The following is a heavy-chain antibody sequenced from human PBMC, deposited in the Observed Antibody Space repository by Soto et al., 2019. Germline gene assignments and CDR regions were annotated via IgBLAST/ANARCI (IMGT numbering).Heavy chain of an antibody. CDR2: IYYSGST. J-gene: IGHJ4*02. V-gene: IGHV4-39*07. CDR1: GGSISSSSYY. D-gene: IGHD3-3*01. Sequence: PSETLSLTCTVSGGSISSSSYYWGWLRQPPGMGLEWIGSIYYSGSTYYNPSLKSRVTISIDTSKNQFSLKLSSVTAADTAVYYCARGGLDDFWSGYLYHLASWGRGTLVTVSS. CDR3: ARGGLDDFWSGYLYHLAS.